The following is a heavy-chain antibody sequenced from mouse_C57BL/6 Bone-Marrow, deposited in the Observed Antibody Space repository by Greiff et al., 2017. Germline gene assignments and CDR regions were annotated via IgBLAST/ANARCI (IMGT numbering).Heavy chain of an antibody. CDR2: INPGSGGT. V-gene: IGHV1-54*01. Sequence: QVQLQQSGAELVRPGTSVKVSCKASGYAFTNYLIEWVKQRPGQGLEWIGVINPGSGGTNYNEQFKGKATLTADKSSSTAYLQLSSLTSEDSAVYFCTKSGSSYSMDYWGQGTSVTVSS. J-gene: IGHJ4*01. D-gene: IGHD1-1*01. CDR3: TKSGSSYSMDY. CDR1: GYAFTNYL.